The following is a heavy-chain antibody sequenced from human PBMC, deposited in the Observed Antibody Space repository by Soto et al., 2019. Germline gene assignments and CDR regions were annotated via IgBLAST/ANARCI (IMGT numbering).Heavy chain of an antibody. D-gene: IGHD3-10*01. V-gene: IGHV3-30-3*01. CDR1: GFTFSSYA. Sequence: PGGSLRLSCAASGFTFSSYAMHWVCQAPGKGLEWVAVISYDGSNKYYADSVKGRFTISRDNSKNTLYLQMNSLRAEDTAVYYCARVIFGEASPVGSNWFDPWGQGTRVTVSS. CDR2: ISYDGSNK. CDR3: ARVIFGEASPVGSNWFDP. J-gene: IGHJ5*02.